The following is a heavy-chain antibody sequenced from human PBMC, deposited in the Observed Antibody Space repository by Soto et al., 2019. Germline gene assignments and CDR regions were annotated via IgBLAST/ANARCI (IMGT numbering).Heavy chain of an antibody. CDR1: GYTLTELS. CDR2: FDPEDGET. Sequence: QVQLVQSGAEVKKPGASVKVSCKVSGYTLTELSMHWVRRAPGKGLEWMGGFDPEDGETIYAQKFQGRVTMTEDTNTDTAYMELSSLRSEDTAVYYSATVGAYCTNGVCWYYFDYWGQGTLVTVSS. D-gene: IGHD2-8*01. CDR3: ATVGAYCTNGVCWYYFDY. J-gene: IGHJ4*02. V-gene: IGHV1-24*01.